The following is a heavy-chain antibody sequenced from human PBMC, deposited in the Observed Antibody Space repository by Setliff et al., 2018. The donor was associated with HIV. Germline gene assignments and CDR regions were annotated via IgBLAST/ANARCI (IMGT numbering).Heavy chain of an antibody. CDR2: IYSDDYT. CDR3: AAQGVL. V-gene: IGHV3-66*01. J-gene: IGHJ4*02. CDR1: GFTFSDYE. Sequence: PGGSLRLSCTTSGFTFSDYEFNWVRQTPHKGLEWVSIIYSDDYTKYADSLKGRFTISRDNSKNSLNLQMNSLRAEDTAVYFCAAQGVLWGQGTQVTVSS.